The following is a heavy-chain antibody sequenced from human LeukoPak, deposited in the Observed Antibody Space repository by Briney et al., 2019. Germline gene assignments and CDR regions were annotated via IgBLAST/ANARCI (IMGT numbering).Heavy chain of an antibody. CDR3: ARDPGSGYEEHFDY. V-gene: IGHV3-7*03. CDR2: IKKDGSEK. CDR1: GFTFSSYW. J-gene: IGHJ4*02. D-gene: IGHD5-12*01. Sequence: GGSLRLSCAASGFTFSSYWMSWVRQAPGKGLEWVANIKKDGSEKYYVDSVKGRFTISRDNAKNSLYLQMNSLRAEDTAVYYCARDPGSGYEEHFDYWGQGTLVTVSS.